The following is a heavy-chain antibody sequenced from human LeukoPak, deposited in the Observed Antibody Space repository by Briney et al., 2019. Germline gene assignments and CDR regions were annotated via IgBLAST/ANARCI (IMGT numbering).Heavy chain of an antibody. CDR1: GFTFSGSA. J-gene: IGHJ4*02. CDR2: VRTKGNGYAT. V-gene: IGHV3-73*01. Sequence: GGSLRLSCAASGFTFSGSAIHWVRQASGKGLEWVGRVRTKGNGYATQYAAPVKGRFTISRDDSKNTAYLQMNSLKTEDTAVYSCSSYDNSGYYYRNYWGQGTLVTVSS. D-gene: IGHD3-22*01. CDR3: SSYDNSGYYYRNY.